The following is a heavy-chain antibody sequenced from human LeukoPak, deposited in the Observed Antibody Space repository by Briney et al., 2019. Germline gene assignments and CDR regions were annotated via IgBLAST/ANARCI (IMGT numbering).Heavy chain of an antibody. V-gene: IGHV4-39*01. CDR2: IYYSGST. J-gene: IGHJ5*02. Sequence: SETLSLTCTVSGGSISSSSYYWGWIRQPPGKGLEWIGSIYYSGSTYYNPSLKGRVTISVDTSKNQFSLKLSSVTAADTAVYYCAGPSPAAGWFDPWGQGTLVTVSS. CDR1: GGSISSSSYY. CDR3: AGPSPAAGWFDP. D-gene: IGHD2-2*01.